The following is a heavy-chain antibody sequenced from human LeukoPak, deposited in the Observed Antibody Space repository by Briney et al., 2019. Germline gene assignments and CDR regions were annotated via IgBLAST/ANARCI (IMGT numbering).Heavy chain of an antibody. J-gene: IGHJ4*02. CDR1: GFTFSNYA. CDR3: AKSASSWPLYYFDY. D-gene: IGHD6-13*01. CDR2: LNWNGGST. V-gene: IGHV3-20*04. Sequence: GGSLRLSCAASGFTFSNYAMNWVRQAPGKGLEWVSGLNWNGGSTGYADSVKGRFIISRDNAKNCLYLQMNSLRAEDTALYYCAKSASSWPLYYFDYWGQGTLVTVSS.